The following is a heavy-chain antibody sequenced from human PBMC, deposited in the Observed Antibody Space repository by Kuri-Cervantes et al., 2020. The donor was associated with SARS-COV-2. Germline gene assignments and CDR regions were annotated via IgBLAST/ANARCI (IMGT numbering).Heavy chain of an antibody. CDR3: ARAGDITMIVEYYFDY. V-gene: IGHV3-48*04. Sequence: GGSLRLSCAASGFTFSFHSMNWVRQAPGKGLEWVSYISSSGSTIYYADSVKGRFTISRDNAKNSLYLQMNSLRAEDTAVYYCARAGDITMIVEYYFDYWGQGTLVTVSS. D-gene: IGHD3-22*01. CDR1: GFTFSFHS. CDR2: ISSSGSTI. J-gene: IGHJ4*02.